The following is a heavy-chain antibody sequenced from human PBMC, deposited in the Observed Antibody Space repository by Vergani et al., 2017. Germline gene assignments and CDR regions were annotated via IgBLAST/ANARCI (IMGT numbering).Heavy chain of an antibody. V-gene: IGHV3-23*01. J-gene: IGHJ4*02. Sequence: EAQLLDSGGGLVQPGGSLRLSCEASGFSFPGYALSWVRQAPGKGLEWVSSVSGSSATPYYADSVKGRFIISRDNSKNTLHLQMNSLRADDTAVYYCTKGSRGYTGYFFDYWGQGTLATVSS. CDR2: VSGSSATP. D-gene: IGHD5-12*01. CDR1: GFSFPGYA. CDR3: TKGSRGYTGYFFDY.